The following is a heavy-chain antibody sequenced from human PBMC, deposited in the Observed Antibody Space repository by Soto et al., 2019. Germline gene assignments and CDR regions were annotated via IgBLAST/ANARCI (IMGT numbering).Heavy chain of an antibody. V-gene: IGHV4-30-4*01. D-gene: IGHD1-26*01. Sequence: QVQLQESGPGLVKPSQTLSLTCTVSGGSISSGDYYWSWIRQPPGKGLEWIGYVYYSGSTYYNPSLKSRVTISVDTSKNQFALKRSSVTAADTAVYYCAREGGIVGATTVDYWGQGTLVTVSS. CDR2: VYYSGST. CDR3: AREGGIVGATTVDY. CDR1: GGSISSGDYY. J-gene: IGHJ4*02.